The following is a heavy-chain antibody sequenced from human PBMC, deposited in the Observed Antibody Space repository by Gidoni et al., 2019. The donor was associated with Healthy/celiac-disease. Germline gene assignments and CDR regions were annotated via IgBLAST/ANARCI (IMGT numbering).Heavy chain of an antibody. CDR2: YYWST. V-gene: IGHV4-59*12. Sequence: QVQLQESAPGLVKPSQTLSLTCTVSGGSISSGSYYWSTNYNPPLKSPVTISVDTSKNQFSLKLSSVTAADTAVYYCAREGLGYSGTNSGSARFDPWGQGTLVTVSS. CDR3: AREGLGYSGTNSGSARFDP. J-gene: IGHJ5*02. D-gene: IGHD5-12*01. CDR1: GGSISS.